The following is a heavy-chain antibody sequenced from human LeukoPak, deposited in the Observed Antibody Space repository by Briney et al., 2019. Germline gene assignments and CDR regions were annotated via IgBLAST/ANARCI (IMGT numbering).Heavy chain of an antibody. Sequence: SETLSLTCTVSGGSTSTYYWSWIRQPPGKGLEWIGYIYYSESTNYNPSVKSRVTISVDTSKNQFSLKLSSVTAADTAVYYCARTPSKPVYYDSSGYFDSWGQGTLVTVSS. V-gene: IGHV4-59*01. J-gene: IGHJ4*02. CDR2: IYYSEST. D-gene: IGHD3-22*01. CDR1: GGSTSTYY. CDR3: ARTPSKPVYYDSSGYFDS.